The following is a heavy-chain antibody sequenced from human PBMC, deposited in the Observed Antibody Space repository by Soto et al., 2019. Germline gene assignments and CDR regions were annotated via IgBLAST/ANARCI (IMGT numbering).Heavy chain of an antibody. J-gene: IGHJ4*02. D-gene: IGHD3-22*01. CDR1: GFTFSSYG. CDR3: AREIPNYYDSSGLDY. V-gene: IGHV3-33*01. CDR2: IWYDGSNK. Sequence: GGSLRLSCAASGFTFSSYGMHWVRQAPGKGLEWVAVIWYDGSNKYYADSVKGRFTISRDNSKNTLYLQMNSLRAEDTAVYYCAREIPNYYDSSGLDYWGQGTLVTVSS.